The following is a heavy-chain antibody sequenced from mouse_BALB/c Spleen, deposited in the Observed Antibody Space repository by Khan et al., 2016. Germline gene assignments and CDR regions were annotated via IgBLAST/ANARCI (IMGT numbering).Heavy chain of an antibody. Sequence: EVKLLESGGGLVQPGGSLKLSCAASGFDFSRYWMSWVRQAPGKGLEWIGEINPDSSTINYMPSLKDKFIISRDNAKNTLYLQMSKVRSEDTALYYCARRGYYFSMDYWGRGTSVTVSS. V-gene: IGHV4-1*02. CDR3: ARRGYYFSMDY. J-gene: IGHJ4*01. D-gene: IGHD1-1*01. CDR1: GFDFSRYW. CDR2: INPDSSTI.